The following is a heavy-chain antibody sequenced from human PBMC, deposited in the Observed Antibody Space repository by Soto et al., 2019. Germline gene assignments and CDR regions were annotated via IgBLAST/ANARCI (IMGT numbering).Heavy chain of an antibody. Sequence: SETLSLTCTVSGGSISSGGYYWSWIRQHPGKGLEWIGYIYYSGSTYYNPSLKSRVTISVDTSKNQFSLKLSSVTAADTAVYYCARAISRRLATVFFDIWGKGTMVTVSS. J-gene: IGHJ3*02. D-gene: IGHD5-12*01. CDR2: IYYSGST. CDR3: ARAISRRLATVFFDI. CDR1: GGSISSGGYY. V-gene: IGHV4-31*03.